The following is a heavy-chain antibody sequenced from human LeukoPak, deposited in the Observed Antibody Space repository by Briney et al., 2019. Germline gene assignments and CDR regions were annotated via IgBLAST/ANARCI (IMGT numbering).Heavy chain of an antibody. D-gene: IGHD5-18*01. CDR1: GYSFTSYW. Sequence: GESLKISCKGSGYSFTSYWIGWVRQMPGKGLEWMGIIYPGDSDTRCSPSFQGQVTISADKSISTAYLQWSSLKASDTAMYYCATHTAMDPYYFDYWGQGTLVTVSS. J-gene: IGHJ4*02. CDR3: ATHTAMDPYYFDY. CDR2: IYPGDSDT. V-gene: IGHV5-51*01.